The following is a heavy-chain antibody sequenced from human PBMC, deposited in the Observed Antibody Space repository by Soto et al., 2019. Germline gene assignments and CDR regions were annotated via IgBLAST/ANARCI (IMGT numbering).Heavy chain of an antibody. CDR1: GFTVSSNY. D-gene: IGHD6-13*01. Sequence: GWSLRLSCAASGFTVSSNYMSWVRQAPGKGLEWVSVIYSGGSTYYADSVKGRFTISRDNSKNTLYLQMNSLRAEDTAVYYCATLQVSSWLRNPDAFDIWGQGTMVTVSS. CDR2: IYSGGST. CDR3: ATLQVSSWLRNPDAFDI. V-gene: IGHV3-53*01. J-gene: IGHJ3*02.